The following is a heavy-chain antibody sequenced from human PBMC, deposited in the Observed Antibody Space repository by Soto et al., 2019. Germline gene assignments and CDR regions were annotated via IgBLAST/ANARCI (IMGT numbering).Heavy chain of an antibody. V-gene: IGHV4-39*01. D-gene: IGHD1-1*01. CDR2: IYYSGST. Sequence: QLQLQESGPGLVKPSETLSLTCTVSGGSISSSSYYWGWIRQPPGKGLEWIGSIYYSGSTYYNPSLKSRVTISVDTSKNQFSPKLSSVTAADTAVYYCARLISHWRNFDYWGQGTLVTVSS. J-gene: IGHJ4*02. CDR3: ARLISHWRNFDY. CDR1: GGSISSSSYY.